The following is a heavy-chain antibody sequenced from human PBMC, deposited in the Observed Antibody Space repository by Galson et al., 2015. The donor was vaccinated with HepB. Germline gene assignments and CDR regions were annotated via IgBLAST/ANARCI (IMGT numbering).Heavy chain of an antibody. CDR2: TYYRSKWYS. CDR3: AREQIMVVAALNWFDP. J-gene: IGHJ5*02. D-gene: IGHD2-15*01. V-gene: IGHV6-1*01. Sequence: CAISGDSVSSNSAAWNWIRQSPSRGLEWLGRTYYRSKWYSDYAVSVKSRITINPDTSKNQFSLQLNSVTPEDTAVYYCAREQIMVVAALNWFDPWGQGTLVTVSS. CDR1: GDSVSSNSAA.